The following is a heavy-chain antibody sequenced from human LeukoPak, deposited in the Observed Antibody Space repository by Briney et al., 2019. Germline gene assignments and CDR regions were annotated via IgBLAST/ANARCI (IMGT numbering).Heavy chain of an antibody. V-gene: IGHV4-59*08. CDR2: IDYTGST. J-gene: IGHJ6*01. CDR3: AGRQAVHLSVWSRGPKKKANECCRYV. CDR1: GGSINDAY. D-gene: IGHD1-1*01. Sequence: PSETLSLTCTASGGSINDAYWSWIRQSPGRGLEWIGYIDYTGSTNYHPSLRGRVTISLDRSKKQFYLTLSSLTSADTAVYYCAGRQAVHLSVWSRGPKKKANECCRYVWGQGTTVTVSS.